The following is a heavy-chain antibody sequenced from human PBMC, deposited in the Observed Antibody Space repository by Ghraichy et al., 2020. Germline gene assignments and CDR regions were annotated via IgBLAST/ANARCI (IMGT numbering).Heavy chain of an antibody. CDR1: GFTFSSYA. CDR3: AKVKAPPGDRSSTSCCFDY. Sequence: GGSLRLSCAASGFTFSSYAMSWVRQAPGKGLEWVSAISGSGGSTYYADSVKGRFTISRDNSKNTLYLQMNSLRAEDTAVYYCAKVKAPPGDRSSTSCCFDYWGQGTLVTVSS. V-gene: IGHV3-23*01. D-gene: IGHD2-2*01. J-gene: IGHJ4*02. CDR2: ISGSGGST.